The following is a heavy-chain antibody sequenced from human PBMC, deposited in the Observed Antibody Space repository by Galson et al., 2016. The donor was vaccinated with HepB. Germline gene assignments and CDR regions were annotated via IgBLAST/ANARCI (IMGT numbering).Heavy chain of an antibody. CDR3: ASSGGFGSGTYYVY. J-gene: IGHJ4*02. V-gene: IGHV3-33*01. Sequence: SLRLSCAASGFTFSTYAMHWVRQAPGQGLEWVAVIWYDGSKKKYADALKGRFTISRDNSKNTLYLQMNSLRAEDTAVYYCASSGGFGSGTYYVYWGQGTLVTVSS. D-gene: IGHD3-10*01. CDR1: GFTFSTYA. CDR2: IWYDGSKK.